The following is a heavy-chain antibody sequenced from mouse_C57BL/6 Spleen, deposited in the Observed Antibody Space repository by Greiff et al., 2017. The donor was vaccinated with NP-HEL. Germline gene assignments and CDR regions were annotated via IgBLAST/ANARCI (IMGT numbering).Heavy chain of an antibody. J-gene: IGHJ2*01. CDR1: GYTFTSYW. CDR3: AREEGDYYGSSYDY. V-gene: IGHV1-59*01. Sequence: VQLQQPGAELVRPGTSVKLSCKASGYTFTSYWMHWVKQRPGQGLEWIGVFDPSDRYSNYTQKFKGKPTLLVDTSSSTAYMKLSSVTSEDYAVYCWAREEGDYYGSSYDYWGQGTTLTVSS. CDR2: FDPSDRYS. D-gene: IGHD1-1*01.